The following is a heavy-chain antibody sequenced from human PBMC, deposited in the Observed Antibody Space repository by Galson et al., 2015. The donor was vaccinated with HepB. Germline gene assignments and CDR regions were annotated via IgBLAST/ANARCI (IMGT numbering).Heavy chain of an antibody. D-gene: IGHD1-7*01. V-gene: IGHV3-30*18. J-gene: IGHJ4*02. CDR1: GFTFSNYG. CDR2: VSHDGSYK. CDR3: AKDPAGRFVVNYRGYYFDD. Sequence: SLRLSCAASGFTFSNYGMHWVRQAPGKGLEWVALVSHDGSYKSYAESVKGRFTSFRDNSKGTLYLQVSSLRPEDTAVYYCAKDPAGRFVVNYRGYYFDDWGQGTLVTVSS.